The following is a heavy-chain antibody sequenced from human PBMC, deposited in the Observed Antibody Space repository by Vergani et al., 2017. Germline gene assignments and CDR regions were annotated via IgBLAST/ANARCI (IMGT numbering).Heavy chain of an antibody. CDR1: GYTFTSYA. Sequence: QVQLVQSGAEVKKPGASVKVSCKASGYTFTSYAMHWVRQAPGQRLEWMGWINAGNGNTKYSQKFQGRVTITRDTSASTAYLELSSLRSEDTAVYYCARVGGVCRNWFDPWGQGTLVTVSS. D-gene: IGHD3-16*01. CDR2: INAGNGNT. CDR3: ARVGGVCRNWFDP. V-gene: IGHV1-3*01. J-gene: IGHJ5*02.